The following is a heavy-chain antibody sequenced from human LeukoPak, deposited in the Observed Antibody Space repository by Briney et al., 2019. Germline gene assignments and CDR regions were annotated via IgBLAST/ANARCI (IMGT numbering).Heavy chain of an antibody. V-gene: IGHV3-21*01. CDR3: AREVLDIVEPGTNTIDY. Sequence: GGSLRLSCAASGFTFRDYTMSWVRQAPGKGLEWVSAINKGGSFIKYADSVKGRFIVSRDNAKNLLFLQMNSLRVEDTALYFCAREVLDIVEPGTNTIDYWGQGTRVTVSS. CDR1: GFTFRDYT. D-gene: IGHD2-8*01. CDR2: INKGGSFI. J-gene: IGHJ4*02.